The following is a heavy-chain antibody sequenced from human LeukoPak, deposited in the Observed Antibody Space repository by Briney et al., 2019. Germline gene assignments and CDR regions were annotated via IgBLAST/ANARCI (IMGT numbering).Heavy chain of an antibody. V-gene: IGHV1-18*01. Sequence: GASVKVSCKASGYTFTNYGITWVRQAPGQGLEWMGWIGRNNGNTKFAQKLQGRVTMTTDTSTTTAYMELRSLRSYDTAVYFCARDRGDYYFDYWGQGTLVSVSS. D-gene: IGHD6-25*01. CDR2: IGRNNGNT. CDR1: GYTFTNYG. J-gene: IGHJ4*02. CDR3: ARDRGDYYFDY.